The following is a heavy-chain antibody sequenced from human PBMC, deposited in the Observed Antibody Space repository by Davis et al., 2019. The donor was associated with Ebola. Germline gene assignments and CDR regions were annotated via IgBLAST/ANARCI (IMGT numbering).Heavy chain of an antibody. V-gene: IGHV3-30*04. D-gene: IGHD3-3*01. J-gene: IGHJ5*02. CDR1: GFTFSSYA. Sequence: PGGSLRLSCAASGFTFSSYAMHWVRQAPGKGLEWVAVISYDESNKYYADSVKGRFTISRDNSKNTLYLQMNSLRSEDTAVYYCARSITIFGVTPRGLDPWGQGTLVTVSS. CDR3: ARSITIFGVTPRGLDP. CDR2: ISYDESNK.